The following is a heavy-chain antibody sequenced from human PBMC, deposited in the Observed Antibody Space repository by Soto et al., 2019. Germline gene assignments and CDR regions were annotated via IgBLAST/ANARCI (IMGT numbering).Heavy chain of an antibody. CDR3: AKDHLPVGDYYYGVDV. D-gene: IGHD1-26*01. J-gene: IGHJ6*02. V-gene: IGHV3-23*01. Sequence: GGSLRLSCSASGFTFNTYAMSWVRQAPGRRLEWVSTISASGGRTYYADSVKGRFTVSRDNSQNTLRLDMDSLRAEDTALYYCAKDHLPVGDYYYGVDVWGQGTTVTVSS. CDR2: ISASGGRT. CDR1: GFTFNTYA.